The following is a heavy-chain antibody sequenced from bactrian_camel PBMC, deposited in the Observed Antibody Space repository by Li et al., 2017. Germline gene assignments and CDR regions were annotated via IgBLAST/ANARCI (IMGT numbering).Heavy chain of an antibody. J-gene: IGHJ4*01. V-gene: IGHV3S10*01. CDR2: VDSDGRT. CDR3: AALSAPAVSPPKDCTGGYWPDEFDY. D-gene: IGHD2*01. CDR1: GDTVSSRY. Sequence: QLVESGGGSVKAGGSLTLSCSVSGDTVSSRYMAWFRQAPGQGREGVAAVDSDGRTDTADSVKDRFTISLDNAKNTLSLQMRRLKVEDTAVYRCAALSAPAVSPPKDCTGGYWPDEFDYWGQGTQVTVS.